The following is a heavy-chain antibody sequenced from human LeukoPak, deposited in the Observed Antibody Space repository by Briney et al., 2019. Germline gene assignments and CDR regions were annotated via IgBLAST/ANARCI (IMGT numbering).Heavy chain of an antibody. D-gene: IGHD3-9*01. CDR1: GGSISSYY. CDR3: ARVDYDILTGYYLDY. Sequence: PSETLSLTCTVSGGSISSYYWSWIRQPPGKGLEWIGYIYYSGSTNYNPSLKSRVTISVDTSKNQSSLKLSSVTAADTAVYYCARVDYDILTGYYLDYWGQGTLVTVSS. CDR2: IYYSGST. V-gene: IGHV4-59*08. J-gene: IGHJ4*02.